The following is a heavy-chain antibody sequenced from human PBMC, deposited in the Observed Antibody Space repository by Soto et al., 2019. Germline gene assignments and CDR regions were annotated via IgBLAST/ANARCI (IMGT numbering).Heavy chain of an antibody. Sequence: SVKVSCKASGGTFSSYAISWVRQAPGQGLEWMGGIIPIFGTANYAQKFQGRVTITADKSTSTAYMELSSLRSEDTAVYYCARVAMGHYYYYGMDVWGQGTTVTVSS. CDR1: GGTFSSYA. J-gene: IGHJ6*02. V-gene: IGHV1-69*06. CDR3: ARVAMGHYYYYGMDV. CDR2: IIPIFGTA. D-gene: IGHD5-18*01.